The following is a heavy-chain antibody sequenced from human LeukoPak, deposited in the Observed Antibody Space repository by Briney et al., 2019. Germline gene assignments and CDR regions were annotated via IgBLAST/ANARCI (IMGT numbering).Heavy chain of an antibody. V-gene: IGHV3-30*02. CDR1: GFTFSSYG. CDR3: AKEEYNSSSPWFDY. Sequence: GGSLRLSCAASGFTFSSYGMHWVRQAPGKGLEWVAFIRYDGSNKYYADSVKGRFTISRDNPKNTLYLQMNSLRPEATAVSYCAKEEYNSSSPWFDYWGQGTLVTVSS. D-gene: IGHD6-6*01. J-gene: IGHJ4*02. CDR2: IRYDGSNK.